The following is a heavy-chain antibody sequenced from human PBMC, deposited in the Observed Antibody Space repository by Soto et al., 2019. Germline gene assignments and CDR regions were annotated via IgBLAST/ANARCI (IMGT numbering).Heavy chain of an antibody. D-gene: IGHD3-22*01. CDR2: ISYDGSNK. V-gene: IGHV3-30*18. CDR3: AKGTYDSSGYYYKT. J-gene: IGHJ5*02. CDR1: GFTFSSYG. Sequence: PGGALRLSCAASGFTFSSYGMHWVRQAPGKGLEWVAVISYDGSNKYYADSVKGRFTISRDNSKNTLYLQMNSLRAEDTAVYYCAKGTYDSSGYYYKTWGQGNLAPVSS.